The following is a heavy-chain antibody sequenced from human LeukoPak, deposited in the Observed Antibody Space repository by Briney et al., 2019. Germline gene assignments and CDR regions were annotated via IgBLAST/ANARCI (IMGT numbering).Heavy chain of an antibody. D-gene: IGHD6-19*01. CDR3: ARYEAVAGVFDY. CDR2: MYYSGST. Sequence: SETLSLTCTVSGGSISSYYWSWIRQPPGKGLEWIGYMYYSGSTNYNPSLKSRVTISVDMSKNQVSLKLSSVTAADTAVYYCARYEAVAGVFDYWGQGTLVTVSS. J-gene: IGHJ4*02. V-gene: IGHV4-59*08. CDR1: GGSISSYY.